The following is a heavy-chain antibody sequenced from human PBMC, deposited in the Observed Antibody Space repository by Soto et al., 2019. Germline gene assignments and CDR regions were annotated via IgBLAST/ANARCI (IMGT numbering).Heavy chain of an antibody. Sequence: PSKTLSLTCTVSGGSVSSGSYYWSWIRQPPGKGLEWIGYIYYSGSTNYNPSLKSRVTISVDTSKNQFSLKLSSVTAADTAVYYCANYPTTVTSDYWGQGTLVTSPQ. CDR2: IYYSGST. CDR3: ANYPTTVTSDY. J-gene: IGHJ4*02. D-gene: IGHD4-17*01. V-gene: IGHV4-61*01. CDR1: GGSVSSGSYY.